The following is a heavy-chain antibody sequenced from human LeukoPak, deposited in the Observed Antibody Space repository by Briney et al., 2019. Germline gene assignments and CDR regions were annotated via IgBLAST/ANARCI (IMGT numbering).Heavy chain of an antibody. J-gene: IGHJ4*02. D-gene: IGHD3-9*01. CDR1: GYTFTSYG. Sequence: ASVKVSCKASGYTFTSYGISWVRQAPGQGLEWMGWISAYNGNTNYAQKLQGRVTMTTDTSTSTAYMELRSLRSDDTAVYYCTTSYYDILTGYYFFDYWGQGTLATVSS. V-gene: IGHV1-18*01. CDR3: TTSYYDILTGYYFFDY. CDR2: ISAYNGNT.